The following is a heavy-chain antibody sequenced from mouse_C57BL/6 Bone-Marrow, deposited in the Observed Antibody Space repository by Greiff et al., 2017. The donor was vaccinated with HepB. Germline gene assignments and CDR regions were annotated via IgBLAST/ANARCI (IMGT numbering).Heavy chain of an antibody. CDR2: ISYDGSN. CDR3: ARVGDYDVPYYFDY. CDR1: GYSITSGYY. J-gene: IGHJ2*01. Sequence: EVQLQQSGPGLVKPSQSLSLTCSVTGYSITSGYYWNWIRQFPGNKLEWMGYISYDGSNNYNPSLKNRISITRDTSKNQFFLKLNSVTTEDTATYYCARVGDYDVPYYFDYWGQGTTLTVSS. V-gene: IGHV3-6*01. D-gene: IGHD2-4*01.